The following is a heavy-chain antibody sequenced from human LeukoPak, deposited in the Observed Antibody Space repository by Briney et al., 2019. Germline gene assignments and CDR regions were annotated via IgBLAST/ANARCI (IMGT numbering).Heavy chain of an antibody. CDR3: ARRTDFWSGYSNWFDP. CDR2: IYYSGST. D-gene: IGHD3-3*01. V-gene: IGHV4-39*01. J-gene: IGHJ5*02. Sequence: SETLSLTCTVSGGSISSSSYYWDWMRQPPGKGLEWIGSIYYSGSTYYNPSLKSRVTISVDTSKNQFSLKLSSVTAADTAVYYCARRTDFWSGYSNWFDPWGQGTLVTISS. CDR1: GGSISSSSYY.